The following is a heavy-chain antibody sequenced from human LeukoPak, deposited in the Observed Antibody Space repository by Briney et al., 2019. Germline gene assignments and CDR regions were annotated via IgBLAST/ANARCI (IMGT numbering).Heavy chain of an antibody. J-gene: IGHJ1*01. CDR3: ARDSMIGGRRFFQH. D-gene: IGHD3-22*01. CDR2: IWYDGSNK. V-gene: IGHV3-33*01. CDR1: GFTFSSYG. Sequence: PGGSLRLSCAASGFTFSSYGMHWVRQAPGKGLEWVAVIWYDGSNKYYADSVKGRFTISRDNSENTLYLQMNSLRAEDTAVYYCARDSMIGGRRFFQHWGQGTLVTVSS.